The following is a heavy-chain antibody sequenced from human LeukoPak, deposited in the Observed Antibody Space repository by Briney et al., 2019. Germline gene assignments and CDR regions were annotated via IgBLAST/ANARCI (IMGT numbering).Heavy chain of an antibody. CDR3: ARDLEKIGHAFDI. V-gene: IGHV4-30-4*08. CDR1: GGSISSGDYY. Sequence: PSETLSLTCTVSGGSISSGDYYWSWIRQPPGKGLEWIGYIYYSGSTYYNPSLKSRVTISVDTSKNQFSLELSSVTAADTAVYYCARDLEKIGHAFDIWGQGTMVAVSS. CDR2: IYYSGST. D-gene: IGHD2-21*01. J-gene: IGHJ3*02.